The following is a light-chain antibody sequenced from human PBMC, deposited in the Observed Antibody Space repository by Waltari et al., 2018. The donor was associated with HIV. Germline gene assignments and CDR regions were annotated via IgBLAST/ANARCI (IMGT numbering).Light chain of an antibody. CDR1: RSNIGRNT. CDR3: ATWDDSLNAVV. Sequence: QSMLTQPPSTSGTPGQGIIIPCSGTRSNIGRNTVNWYLQYPGAAPKLLIYNNDLRPSGVPDRISGSKSGTSASLAISGLQSDDEADYYCATWDDSLNAVVFGGGTAVTVL. V-gene: IGLV1-44*01. J-gene: IGLJ2*01. CDR2: NND.